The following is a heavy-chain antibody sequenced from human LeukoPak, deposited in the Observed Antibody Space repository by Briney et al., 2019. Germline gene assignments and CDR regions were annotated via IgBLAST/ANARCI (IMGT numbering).Heavy chain of an antibody. J-gene: IGHJ4*02. CDR1: GFTFSGYA. V-gene: IGHV3-48*04. D-gene: IGHD1-1*01. CDR2: ISSGSGTI. Sequence: GGSLRLSCAASGFTFSGYAMNWVRQAPGKGLEWVSYISSGSGTIYYAASVRGRFTISRDNAKNSLYLQMNSLRAEDTAVYYCARETMEFDYWGQGTLVTVSS. CDR3: ARETMEFDY.